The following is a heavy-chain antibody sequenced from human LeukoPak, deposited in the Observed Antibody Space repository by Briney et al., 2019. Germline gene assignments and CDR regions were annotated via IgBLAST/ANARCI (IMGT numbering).Heavy chain of an antibody. CDR1: GGSISSGDYY. V-gene: IGHV4-30-4*01. J-gene: IGHJ4*02. D-gene: IGHD2-21*02. Sequence: SETLPLTCTVSGGSISSGDYYWSWIRQPPGQGLEWIGYIYYSGSTYYNPSLKSRVTISVDTSKNQFSLKLSSVTAADTAVYYCARERSGLVTAPRSFDYWGQGTLVTVSS. CDR2: IYYSGST. CDR3: ARERSGLVTAPRSFDY.